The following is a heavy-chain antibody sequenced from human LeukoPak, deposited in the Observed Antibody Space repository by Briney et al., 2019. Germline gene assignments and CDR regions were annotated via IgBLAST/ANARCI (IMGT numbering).Heavy chain of an antibody. CDR1: GGSFSGYY. CDR3: ARFQGIGSQLYYFDY. D-gene: IGHD6-19*01. V-gene: IGHV4-34*01. J-gene: IGHJ4*02. CDR2: INHSGST. Sequence: PSETLSLTCAVYGGSFSGYYWSWIRQPPGKGLEWIGEINHSGSTNYNPSLKSRVTISVDTSKNQFSLQLNSVTPEDTAVYYCARFQGIGSQLYYFDYWGQGTLVTVSS.